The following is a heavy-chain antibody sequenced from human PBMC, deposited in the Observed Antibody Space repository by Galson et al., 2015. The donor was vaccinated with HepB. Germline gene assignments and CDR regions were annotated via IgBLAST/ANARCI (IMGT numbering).Heavy chain of an antibody. J-gene: IGHJ6*02. V-gene: IGHV4-59*08. CDR3: ARLRVVAGEGVYYYYGMDV. Sequence: ETLSLTCTVSGGSISSYYWSWIRQPPGKGLEWIGYIYYSGSTNYNPSLKSRVTISVDTSKNQFSLKLSSVTAADTAVYYCARLRVVAGEGVYYYYGMDVWGQGTTVTVSS. CDR1: GGSISSYY. CDR2: IYYSGST. D-gene: IGHD2-15*01.